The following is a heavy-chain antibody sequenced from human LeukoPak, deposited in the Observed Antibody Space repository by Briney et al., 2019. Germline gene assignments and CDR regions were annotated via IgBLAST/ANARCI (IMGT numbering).Heavy chain of an antibody. J-gene: IGHJ6*02. V-gene: IGHV3-53*04. CDR3: AKDSSGGYEALGPDYGMDV. D-gene: IGHD5-12*01. CDR1: GFSVSSNY. CDR2: IYSGGST. Sequence: GGSLRLSCAASGFSVSSNYMSWVRQAPGRGLEWVSVIYSGGSTYYADSVKGRFTISRHNSKNTVYLQMNSLRAEDTGVYYCAKDSSGGYEALGPDYGMDVWGQGTTVTVSS.